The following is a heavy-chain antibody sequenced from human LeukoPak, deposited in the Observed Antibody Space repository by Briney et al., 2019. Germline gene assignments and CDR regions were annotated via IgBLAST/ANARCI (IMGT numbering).Heavy chain of an antibody. V-gene: IGHV3-30*04. Sequence: GNSLRLSCAASGFTFNIYAIHWVRQAPGKGLEWVSVISHDGSTILYADSVKGRFTISRDNSKNTLYLQMNSLRAEDTAVYYCARDLGGENYYDSSGYWDYWGQGTLVTVSS. J-gene: IGHJ4*02. CDR1: GFTFNIYA. CDR2: ISHDGSTI. CDR3: ARDLGGENYYDSSGYWDY. D-gene: IGHD3-22*01.